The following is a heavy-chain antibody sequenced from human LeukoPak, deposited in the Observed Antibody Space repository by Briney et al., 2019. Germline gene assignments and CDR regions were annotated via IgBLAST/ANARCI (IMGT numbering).Heavy chain of an antibody. J-gene: IGHJ5*01. CDR2: ISGSGGST. V-gene: IGHV3-23*01. CDR1: GFTFSSYG. CDR3: AKDRHAPGRYCSSTTCFPFDS. D-gene: IGHD2-2*01. Sequence: GGSLRLSCAASGFTFSSYGMSWVRQAPGKGLEWVSAISGSGGSTYYADSVKGRFTISRDNSTSTLYLQMNSLRAEDTAVYYCAKDRHAPGRYCSSTTCFPFDSWGQGTLVTVSS.